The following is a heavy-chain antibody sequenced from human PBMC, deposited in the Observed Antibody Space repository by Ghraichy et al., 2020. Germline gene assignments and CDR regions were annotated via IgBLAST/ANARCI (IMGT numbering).Heavy chain of an antibody. V-gene: IGHV3-15*01. Sequence: GGSLKLSCAASGFTFSNAWMSWVRQAPGKGLEWVGRIKSKTDGGTTDYAAPVKGRFTISRDDSKNTLYLQMNSLKTEDTAVYYCTTDDSTIMITFGGVIDDYWGQGTLVTVSS. J-gene: IGHJ4*02. D-gene: IGHD3-16*02. CDR2: IKSKTDGGTT. CDR3: TTDDSTIMITFGGVIDDY. CDR1: GFTFSNAW.